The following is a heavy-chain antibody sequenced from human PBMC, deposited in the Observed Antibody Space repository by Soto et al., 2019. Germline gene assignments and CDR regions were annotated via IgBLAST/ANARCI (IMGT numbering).Heavy chain of an antibody. CDR1: GFTFSSYS. D-gene: IGHD6-19*01. CDR3: ARVAVAGTKTFDL. CDR2: ISSSSSYI. J-gene: IGHJ2*01. V-gene: IGHV3-21*01. Sequence: EVQLVESGGGLVKPGGSLRLSCAASGFTFSSYSMNWVRQAPGKGLEWVSSISSSSSYIYYADSVKGRFTISRDNAKNSLYLQMNSLRAEDTAVYYCARVAVAGTKTFDLWGRGTLVTVSS.